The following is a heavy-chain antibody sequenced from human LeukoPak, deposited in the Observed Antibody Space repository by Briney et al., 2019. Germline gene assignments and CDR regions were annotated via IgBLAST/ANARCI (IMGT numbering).Heavy chain of an antibody. CDR3: AGEVGARTFDY. Sequence: GTSLRLSCAASGFTFSSYAMHWVRQAPGKGLEWVAVISYDGSNKYYADSVKGRFTISRDNSKNTLYVQMNSLRAEDTAVFCCAGEVGARTFDYWGQGTLVTVSS. CDR1: GFTFSSYA. CDR2: ISYDGSNK. D-gene: IGHD1-26*01. J-gene: IGHJ4*02. V-gene: IGHV3-30-3*01.